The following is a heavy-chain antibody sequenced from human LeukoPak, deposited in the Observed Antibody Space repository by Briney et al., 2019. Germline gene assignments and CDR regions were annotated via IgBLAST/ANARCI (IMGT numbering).Heavy chain of an antibody. CDR3: ARGRHSSGWYVDY. V-gene: IGHV1-8*01. J-gene: IGHJ4*02. D-gene: IGHD6-19*01. Sequence: ASVTVSFTSSAYTFTIYDINWVRHAPGQGLEWMGWMNSNSGNTGYAQKFQGRVTMTRNTSIGTAYMELSSLRSEDTAVYYCARGRHSSGWYVDYWGQGTLVTVSS. CDR2: MNSNSGNT. CDR1: AYTFTIYD.